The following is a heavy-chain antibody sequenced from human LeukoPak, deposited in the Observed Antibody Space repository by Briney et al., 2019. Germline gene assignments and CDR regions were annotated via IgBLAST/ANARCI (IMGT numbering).Heavy chain of an antibody. CDR1: GFTFSNYW. D-gene: IGHD6-19*01. CDR3: ARQVQYRSGYFPPDP. CDR2: MKGDGSEK. V-gene: IGHV3-7*01. Sequence: GGSLRLSCAASGFTFSNYWMSWVRQAPGKGLEWVANMKGDGSEKHYVDSMKGRFTISRDNARNSLYLQMNSLSAEDTAVYYCARQVQYRSGYFPPDPWGQGTLVTVSS. J-gene: IGHJ5*02.